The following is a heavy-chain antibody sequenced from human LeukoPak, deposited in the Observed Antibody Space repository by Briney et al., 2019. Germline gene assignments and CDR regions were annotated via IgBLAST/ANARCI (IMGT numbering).Heavy chain of an antibody. D-gene: IGHD3-3*01. J-gene: IGHJ5*02. CDR2: ISGGGGST. CDR3: ARDHHDFWSGYYNPQDWFDP. CDR1: GFTFSRYA. V-gene: IGHV3-23*01. Sequence: PGGSLRLSCAASGFTFSRYAMSWVRQAPGKGLDWVSAISGGGGSTYYADSVKGRFTISRDNSKNTLYLQVNSLRAEDAAVYYCARDHHDFWSGYYNPQDWFDPWGQGTLVTVSS.